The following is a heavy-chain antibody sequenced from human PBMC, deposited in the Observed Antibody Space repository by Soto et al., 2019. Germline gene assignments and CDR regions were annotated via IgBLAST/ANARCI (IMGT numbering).Heavy chain of an antibody. J-gene: IGHJ4*02. CDR3: ARIPNKAKAAAGPYYFDY. CDR2: IYYSGST. V-gene: IGHV4-59*01. CDR1: GGSISSFY. Sequence: SETLSLTCTVSGGSISSFYWSWIRQPPGKGLEWIGYIYYSGSTNYNPSLKSRVTISVDTSKNQFSLKLSSVTAADTAVYYCARIPNKAKAAAGPYYFDYWGQGTLVTVSS. D-gene: IGHD6-13*01.